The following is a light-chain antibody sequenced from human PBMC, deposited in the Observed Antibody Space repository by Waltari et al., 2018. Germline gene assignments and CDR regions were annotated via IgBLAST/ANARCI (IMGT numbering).Light chain of an antibody. CDR3: HQYKDWPYT. J-gene: IGKJ2*01. V-gene: IGKV3-15*01. CDR1: ETIGSD. Sequence: ERVMAQSPVILSVSTGGRATLSCRASETIGSDLAWHQQRPGQPHRLLIFGASTRASGVPARFSGSGYGTEFTLTISSLQAEDSAVYYCHQYKDWPYTFGQGTKLEIK. CDR2: GAS.